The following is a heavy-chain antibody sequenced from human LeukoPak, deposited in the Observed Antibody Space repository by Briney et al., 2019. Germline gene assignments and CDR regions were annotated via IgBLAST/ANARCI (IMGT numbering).Heavy chain of an antibody. V-gene: IGHV3-7*02. D-gene: IGHD4-23*01. Sequence: GGSLRLSCAASGFTFSNYWMSWVRQSPGKGLEWVANIKQDGSDNYYADSVRGRFTISRDNADYSLYLQMNSLRAEDTAVYCCASGGGKRIDYWGQGNLVTVSS. CDR3: ASGGGKRIDY. J-gene: IGHJ4*02. CDR2: IKQDGSDN. CDR1: GFTFSNYW.